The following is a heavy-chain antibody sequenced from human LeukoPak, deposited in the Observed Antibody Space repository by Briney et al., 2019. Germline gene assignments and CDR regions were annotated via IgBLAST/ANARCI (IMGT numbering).Heavy chain of an antibody. CDR3: AKEFGTYYDFWSGYSL. V-gene: IGHV3-30*02. J-gene: IGHJ3*01. D-gene: IGHD3-3*01. Sequence: GGSLRLSCAASRFTFSSYGMHWVRQAPGKGLEWVAYIQYDGSSEQYADSVKGRFTTSRDNSKNTLYLQMNSLRAEDTAVYYCAKEFGTYYDFWSGYSLWGQGTMVTVSS. CDR1: RFTFSSYG. CDR2: IQYDGSSE.